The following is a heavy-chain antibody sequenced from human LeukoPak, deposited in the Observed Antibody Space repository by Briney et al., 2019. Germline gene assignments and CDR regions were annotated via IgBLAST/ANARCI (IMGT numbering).Heavy chain of an antibody. Sequence: SETLSLTCTVSGGSISSSSYYWGWIRQPPGKGLEWIGSIYYSGSTYYNPSLKSRVTISVDTSKNQFSLKLSSVTAVDTAVYYCARSLERTTFTYYYYGMDVWGQGTTVTVSS. CDR3: ARSLERTTFTYYYYGMDV. V-gene: IGHV4-39*01. CDR1: GGSISSSSYY. CDR2: IYYSGST. D-gene: IGHD1-1*01. J-gene: IGHJ6*02.